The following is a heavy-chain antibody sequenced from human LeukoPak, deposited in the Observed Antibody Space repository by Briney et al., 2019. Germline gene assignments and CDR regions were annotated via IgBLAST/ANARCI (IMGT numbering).Heavy chain of an antibody. CDR2: IYYSGST. Sequence: PSETLSLTCTVSGGSISSYYWSWIRQPPGKGLEWIGYIYYSGSTNYNPSLKSRVTISVDTSKNQFSLKLSSVTAADTAVYYCARGSDSSSWYAFDIWGQGTMVTVSS. J-gene: IGHJ3*02. CDR1: GGSISSYY. CDR3: ARGSDSSSWYAFDI. V-gene: IGHV4-59*01. D-gene: IGHD6-13*01.